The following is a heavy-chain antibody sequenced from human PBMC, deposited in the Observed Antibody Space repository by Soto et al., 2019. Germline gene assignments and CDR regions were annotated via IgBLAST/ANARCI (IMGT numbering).Heavy chain of an antibody. D-gene: IGHD2-21*01. V-gene: IGHV3-74*01. Sequence: GGSLRLSCAASGFTFSSYWMHWVRQVPGKGLVWVSRLNSDGSTTNYADSVKGRFTIFRDNARNTLSLQMNSLRADDTAVYYCARGIKNYFGMDVWGQGTTVTVSS. CDR3: ARGIKNYFGMDV. J-gene: IGHJ6*02. CDR2: LNSDGSTT. CDR1: GFTFSSYW.